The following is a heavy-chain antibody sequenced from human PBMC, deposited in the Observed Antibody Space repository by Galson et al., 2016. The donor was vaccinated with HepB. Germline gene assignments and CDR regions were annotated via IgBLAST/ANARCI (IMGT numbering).Heavy chain of an antibody. D-gene: IGHD3-10*01. CDR2: ISTYDGNT. CDR3: ARVSGARNWLDP. J-gene: IGHJ5*02. V-gene: IGHV1-18*01. Sequence: RQAPGQGLEWLGWISTYDGNTKYAEQFQGRVTMTTDPSATTAYMELRNLRYDDTAVYYCARVSGARNWLDPWGQGTLVTVSS.